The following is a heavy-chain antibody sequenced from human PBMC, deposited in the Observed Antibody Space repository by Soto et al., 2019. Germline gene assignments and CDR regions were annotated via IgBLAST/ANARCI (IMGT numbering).Heavy chain of an antibody. V-gene: IGHV3-15*01. D-gene: IGHD2-15*01. CDR2: IKNKGDGGTA. CDR3: ATMGLYCSGGSCYSDN. J-gene: IGHJ4*02. Sequence: EVQLVESGGGLVKPGGSLRLSCAGSGFLFPNAWMSWFRQAPGKGLEWVGHIKNKGDGGTADHAEAVKGRFVISRDDSERMVFLQMNSLKVEDTAVYYCATMGLYCSGGSCYSDNWGQGALVTVSS. CDR1: GFLFPNAW.